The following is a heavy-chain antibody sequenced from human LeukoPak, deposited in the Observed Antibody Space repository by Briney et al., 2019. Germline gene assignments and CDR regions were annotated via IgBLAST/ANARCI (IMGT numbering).Heavy chain of an antibody. D-gene: IGHD3-16*02. CDR2: ISAYNGNT. CDR3: ARVGYDYVWGSYRHDAFDI. CDR1: GYTFTSYG. V-gene: IGHV1-18*01. Sequence: ASVKVSCKASGYTFTSYGISWVRQAPGQGLEWMGWISAYNGNTNYAQKLQGRVTMTTDTSTSTAYMELRSLRSDDTAVYYCARVGYDYVWGSYRHDAFDIWGQGTMVTVSS. J-gene: IGHJ3*02.